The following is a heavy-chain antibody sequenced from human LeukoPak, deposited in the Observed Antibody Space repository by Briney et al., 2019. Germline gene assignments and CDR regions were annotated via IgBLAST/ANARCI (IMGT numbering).Heavy chain of an antibody. CDR3: ARGSMVAATGVDY. V-gene: IGHV4-34*01. CDR2: INHSGST. J-gene: IGHJ4*02. Sequence: SETLSLTCAVYSGSFSGYYWSWIRQPPGKGLEWIGEINHSGSTIYNPSLKSRVTISVDTSKNQFSLKLSSVTAADTAVYYCARGSMVAATGVDYWGQGTLVTVSS. CDR1: SGSFSGYY. D-gene: IGHD2-15*01.